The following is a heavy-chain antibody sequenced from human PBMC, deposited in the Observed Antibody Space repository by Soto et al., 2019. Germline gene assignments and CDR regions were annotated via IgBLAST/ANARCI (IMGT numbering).Heavy chain of an antibody. CDR1: GYTFTSYG. CDR3: ARGRDGDY. J-gene: IGHJ4*02. V-gene: IGHV1-18*01. CDR2: ISAHNGNT. D-gene: IGHD6-6*01. Sequence: QVHLVQSGAEVKKPGASVKVSCKGSGYTFTSYGITWVRQAPGQGLEWMGWISAHNGNTDYAQKLQGRVTVTRDTSTRTDYMELRSLRFDDTAVYYCARGRDGDYWGQGALVTVSS.